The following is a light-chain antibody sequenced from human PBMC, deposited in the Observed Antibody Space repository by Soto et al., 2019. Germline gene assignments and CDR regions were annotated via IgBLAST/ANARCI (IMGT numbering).Light chain of an antibody. J-gene: IGKJ5*01. CDR2: DAS. Sequence: EIVLTQSPATLSLSPGERATLSCRASQSVSSYLAWYQQKPGQAPRLLIYDASNRATGIPARFSGSGSGTDFTLTISSLEPEDFAVYYCQQRRETFGQGTRLEIK. CDR1: QSVSSY. V-gene: IGKV3-11*01. CDR3: QQRRET.